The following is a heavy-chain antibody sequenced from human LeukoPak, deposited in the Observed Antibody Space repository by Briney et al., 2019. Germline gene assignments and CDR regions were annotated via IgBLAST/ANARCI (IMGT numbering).Heavy chain of an antibody. CDR3: ATVLHYDYVWGSYPPLDY. J-gene: IGHJ4*02. CDR2: FDPEDGET. V-gene: IGHV1-24*01. CDR1: GYTLTELS. Sequence: ASVKVSCKVSGYTLTELSMHWVRQAPGKGLEGMGGFDPEDGETIYAQKFQGRVTMTEDTSTDTAYMELSSLRSEDTAVYYCATVLHYDYVWGSYPPLDYWGQGTLVTVSS. D-gene: IGHD3-16*02.